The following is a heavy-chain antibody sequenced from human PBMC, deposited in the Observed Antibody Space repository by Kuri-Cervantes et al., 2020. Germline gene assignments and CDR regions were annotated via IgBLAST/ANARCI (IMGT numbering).Heavy chain of an antibody. D-gene: IGHD1-14*01. Sequence: GSLRLSCTVSGGSVSSGSYYWSWIRQPPGKGLEWIGYIYYSGSTNYNPSLKSRVTISVDTSKNQFSLKLSSVTAADTAVYYCARGGTYRFDPWGQGTLVTVSS. CDR1: GGSVSSGSYY. J-gene: IGHJ5*02. CDR2: IYYSGST. V-gene: IGHV4-61*01. CDR3: ARGGTYRFDP.